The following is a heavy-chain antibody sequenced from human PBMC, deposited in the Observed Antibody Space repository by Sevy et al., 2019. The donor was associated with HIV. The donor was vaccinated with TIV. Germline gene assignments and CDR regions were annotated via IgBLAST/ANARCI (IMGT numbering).Heavy chain of an antibody. J-gene: IGHJ6*02. CDR3: ARLCTGFIYYYYYGMHV. CDR2: IKQDGSEK. Sequence: GGSLRLSCAASGFAFSSSWMTWVRQAPGKGLEWVANIKQDGSEKYYVDFLKGRFTISRDNAKNSLYLQMNSLRAEDTAVYYCARLCTGFIYYYYYGMHVWGQGTTVTVSS. CDR1: GFAFSSSW. D-gene: IGHD2-2*01. V-gene: IGHV3-7*01.